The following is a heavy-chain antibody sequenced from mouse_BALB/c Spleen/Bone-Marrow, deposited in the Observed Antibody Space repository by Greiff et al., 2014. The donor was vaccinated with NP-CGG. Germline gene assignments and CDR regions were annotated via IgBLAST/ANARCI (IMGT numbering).Heavy chain of an antibody. D-gene: IGHD2-12*01. V-gene: IGHV1S130*01. J-gene: IGHJ1*01. CDR1: GYTFTSSW. CDR2: IHPNSGNT. CDR3: ARSYRFWYFDV. Sequence: QVQLQQSGSVLVRPGASVKLSCKASGYTFTSSWMHWAKQRPGQGLEWIGDIHPNSGNTNYNEKFRGKATLTVDTSSNTAYVDLSSLTSGDFAVYYLARSYRFWYFDVWGAGTTVTVSS.